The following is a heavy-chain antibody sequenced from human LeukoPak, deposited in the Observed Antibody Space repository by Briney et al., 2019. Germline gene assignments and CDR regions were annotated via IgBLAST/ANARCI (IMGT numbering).Heavy chain of an antibody. CDR3: ARQGEVDTANY. Sequence: GASVKVSCKASGGTFSSYAISWVRQMPGKGLEWMGIIYPGDSDTRYSPSFQGQVTISADKSISTAYLQWSSLKASDTAMYYCARQGEVDTANYWGQGTLVTVSS. V-gene: IGHV5-51*01. D-gene: IGHD5-18*01. CDR1: GGTFSSYA. J-gene: IGHJ4*02. CDR2: IYPGDSDT.